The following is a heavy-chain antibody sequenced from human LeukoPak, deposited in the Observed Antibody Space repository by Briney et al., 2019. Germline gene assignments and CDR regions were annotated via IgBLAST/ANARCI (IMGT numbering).Heavy chain of an antibody. V-gene: IGHV1-18*01. J-gene: IGHJ5*02. CDR1: GGTFSSYA. D-gene: IGHD3-16*02. Sequence: ASVKVSCKASGGTFSSYAISWVRQAPGQGLEWMGRISAYNGNTNYAQKLQGRVTMTTDTSTSTAYMELRSLRSDDTAVYYCARDLNYDYVWGSYRLRFDPWGQGTLVTVSS. CDR2: ISAYNGNT. CDR3: ARDLNYDYVWGSYRLRFDP.